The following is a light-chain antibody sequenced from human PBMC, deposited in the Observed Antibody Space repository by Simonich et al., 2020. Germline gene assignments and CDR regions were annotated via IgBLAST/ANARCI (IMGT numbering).Light chain of an antibody. J-gene: IGKJ2*01. CDR2: WAS. Sequence: DIVMTQSPDSLAVSLGERATINCKSRQSVLYSSNNTNYLAWYKQKPGQPPKLLIYWASTRESGVPDRFSGSASGKDFTLTISSLQAEDVAVYYCQQYYSTPPYTFGQGTKLEIK. CDR3: QQYYSTPPYT. CDR1: QSVLYSSNNTNY. V-gene: IGKV4-1*01.